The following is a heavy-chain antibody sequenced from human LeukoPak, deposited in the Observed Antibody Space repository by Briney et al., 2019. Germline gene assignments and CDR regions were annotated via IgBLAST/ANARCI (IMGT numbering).Heavy chain of an antibody. CDR3: ARDFICSSTSCNGY. CDR1: GFTFSSYW. J-gene: IGHJ4*02. CDR2: IKQEGSEK. Sequence: GGSLRLSCAASGFTFSSYWMSWVRQAPGKGLQWVANIKQEGSEKYYVDSVKGRFTISRDNAKNSLYLQMNSLRAEDTAVYYCARDFICSSTSCNGYWGQGTLDTVPS. V-gene: IGHV3-7*03. D-gene: IGHD2-2*01.